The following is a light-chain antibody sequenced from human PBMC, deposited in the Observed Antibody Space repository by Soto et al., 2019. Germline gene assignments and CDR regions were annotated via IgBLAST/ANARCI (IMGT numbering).Light chain of an antibody. V-gene: IGLV2-14*01. CDR1: SSDVGGYNY. J-gene: IGLJ1*01. CDR3: RSCTISNTHV. Sequence: QSALTQPASVSGSPGQSITISCTGTSSDVGGYNYVSWYQQYPGKPPKLMIYDVSNRPSGVSNRFSGSKSGNTASLTISGSQAEDEADYYCRSCTISNTHVFGSGTKLTVL. CDR2: DVS.